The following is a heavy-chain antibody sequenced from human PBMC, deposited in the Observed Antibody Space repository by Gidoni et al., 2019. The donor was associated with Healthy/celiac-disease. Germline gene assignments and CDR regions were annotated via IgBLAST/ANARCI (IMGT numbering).Heavy chain of an antibody. CDR3: ARDPSHSGSENDPFDY. J-gene: IGHJ4*02. CDR2: LIPSLGIA. V-gene: IGHV1-69*04. CDR1: GGTISSYA. D-gene: IGHD3-3*02. Sequence: QVQLVQSGAEVKKPGSSVKVSCKASGGTISSYAISWGRQAPGQGREWMGRLIPSLGIANYAQKFQGRVTITADKSTSTAYMELSSLRSEDTAVYYCARDPSHSGSENDPFDYWGQGTLVTVSS.